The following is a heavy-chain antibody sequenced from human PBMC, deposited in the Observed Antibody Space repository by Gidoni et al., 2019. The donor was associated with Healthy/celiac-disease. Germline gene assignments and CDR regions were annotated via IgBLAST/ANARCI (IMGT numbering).Heavy chain of an antibody. J-gene: IGHJ6*02. Sequence: QVQLVASGGGVVQPGRSLRLSCAASGFTFSSYGMHWVRQAPGKGLEWVAVISYDGSNKYYADSVKGRFTISRDNSKNTLYLQMNSLRAEDTAVYYCAKDQDSSNYYYYGMDVWGQGTTVTVSS. CDR2: ISYDGSNK. V-gene: IGHV3-30*18. D-gene: IGHD3-22*01. CDR1: GFTFSSYG. CDR3: AKDQDSSNYYYYGMDV.